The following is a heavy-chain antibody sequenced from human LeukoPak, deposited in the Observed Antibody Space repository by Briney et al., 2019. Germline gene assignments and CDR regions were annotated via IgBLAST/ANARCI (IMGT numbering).Heavy chain of an antibody. CDR2: ISSSGTYK. CDR1: GFTFSGYY. CDR3: ARDSYGDYPSTFDY. V-gene: IGHV3-21*01. D-gene: IGHD4-17*01. Sequence: PGGSLRLSCAASGFTFSGYYMNWVRQAPGKGLEWVSSISSSGTYKNYADSVKGRFTISRDNAKNSLYLQMNSLRAEDTAMYYCARDSYGDYPSTFDYWGEGTLVTVSS. J-gene: IGHJ4*02.